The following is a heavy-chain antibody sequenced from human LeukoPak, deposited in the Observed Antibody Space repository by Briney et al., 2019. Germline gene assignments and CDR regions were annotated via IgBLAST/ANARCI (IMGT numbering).Heavy chain of an antibody. J-gene: IGHJ4*02. V-gene: IGHV3-23*01. CDR2: ITGSDDKT. CDR1: GFTFNSAA. Sequence: GGSLRLSCAASGFTFNSAAMTWVRQAPGGGLEWVSTITGSDDKTYYADSVKGRFTISRDYSKNTLHLQMKSLGVEDTAMYCCARGPQLGSGYHPDCWGQGTLVTVSS. D-gene: IGHD3-22*01. CDR3: ARGPQLGSGYHPDC.